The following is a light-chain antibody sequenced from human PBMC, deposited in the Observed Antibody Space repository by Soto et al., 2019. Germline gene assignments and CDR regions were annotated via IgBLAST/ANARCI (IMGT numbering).Light chain of an antibody. CDR1: QSISSTY. V-gene: IGKV3-20*01. J-gene: IGKJ1*01. CDR2: AAS. Sequence: EIVLTQSPGTLSLSPGERATLSCRASQSISSTYLAWYRQKPGHAPRLLIYAASSRATGIPDRFSGSGSGTDFTLTISRLEPEDFAVYYCQQYYASSWTFGQGTRVEIK. CDR3: QQYYASSWT.